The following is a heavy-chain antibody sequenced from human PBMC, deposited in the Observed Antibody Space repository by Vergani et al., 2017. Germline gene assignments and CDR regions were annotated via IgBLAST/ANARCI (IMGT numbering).Heavy chain of an antibody. CDR2: IYSTGST. J-gene: IGHJ4*02. D-gene: IGHD3-22*01. V-gene: IGHV4-31*03. Sequence: QVQLQESGPGLVKPSQTLSLTCSVSGDSISSGVYYWNWIRQPPGKGLEWIGYIYSTGSTHHNPSLRRRINMSVDTSKNQFSLKLNAVTSADTAMYYCARMRVYDEGDAFRIGYFDSWGPGILVTVSS. CDR3: ARMRVYDEGDAFRIGYFDS. CDR1: GDSISSGVYY.